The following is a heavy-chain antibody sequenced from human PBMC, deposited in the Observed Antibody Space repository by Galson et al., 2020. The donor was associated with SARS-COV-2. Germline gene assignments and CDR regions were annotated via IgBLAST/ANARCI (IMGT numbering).Heavy chain of an antibody. CDR2: ISWNSGSI. CDR1: GFTFDDYA. Sequence: SLRLSCAASGFTFDDYAMHWVRQAPGKGLEWVSGISWNSGSIGYADSVKGRFTISRDNAKNSLYLQMNSLRAEDTALYYCAKGILAGRYYYGMDVWGQGTTVTVSS. D-gene: IGHD3-10*01. V-gene: IGHV3-9*01. CDR3: AKGILAGRYYYGMDV. J-gene: IGHJ6*02.